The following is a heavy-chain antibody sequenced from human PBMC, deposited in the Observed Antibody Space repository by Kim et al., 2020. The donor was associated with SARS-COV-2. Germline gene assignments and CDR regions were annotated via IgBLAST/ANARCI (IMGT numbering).Heavy chain of an antibody. J-gene: IGHJ4*02. V-gene: IGHV4-39*01. CDR3: AVLPLPITGSFDY. D-gene: IGHD1-20*01. Sequence: YNPSLKSRVTISVDTSKNQFSLKLSSVTAADTAVYYCAVLPLPITGSFDYWGQGTLVTVSS.